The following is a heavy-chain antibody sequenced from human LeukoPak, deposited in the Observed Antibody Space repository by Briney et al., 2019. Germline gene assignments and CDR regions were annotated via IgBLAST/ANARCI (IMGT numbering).Heavy chain of an antibody. J-gene: IGHJ4*02. Sequence: SETLSLTCTVSGGSISSYYWSWIRQPPGKGLEWIGYIYTSGSTNYNPSLKSRVTISVDTSKNQFSLKLSSVTAADTAVYYCARHEGDSSAYYGFGYWGQGTLVTVSS. CDR2: IYTSGST. CDR3: ARHEGDSSAYYGFGY. D-gene: IGHD3-22*01. CDR1: GGSISSYY. V-gene: IGHV4-4*09.